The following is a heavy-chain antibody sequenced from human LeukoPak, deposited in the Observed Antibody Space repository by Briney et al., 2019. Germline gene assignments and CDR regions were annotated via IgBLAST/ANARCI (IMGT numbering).Heavy chain of an antibody. CDR3: AREIYSYGIVPQYYFDH. J-gene: IGHJ4*02. CDR2: IIPIFGTA. D-gene: IGHD5-18*01. Sequence: SVKVSCKASGGTFSSYAISWVRQAPGQGLEWMGRIIPIFGTANYAQKFQGRVTITTDESTSTAYMELSSLRSEDTAVYYCAREIYSYGIVPQYYFDHWGQGTLVTVSS. CDR1: GGTFSSYA. V-gene: IGHV1-69*05.